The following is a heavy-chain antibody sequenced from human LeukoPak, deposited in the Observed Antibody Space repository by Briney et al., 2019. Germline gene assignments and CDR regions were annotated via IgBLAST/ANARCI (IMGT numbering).Heavy chain of an antibody. CDR2: INHDGGDK. J-gene: IGHJ4*02. D-gene: IGHD4-17*01. CDR1: GFIFRNYW. CDR3: AITGGPTVTAFDL. Sequence: GGSLRLSCVASGFIFRNYWMSWVRQAPGKGLEWVADINHDGGDKNYVDSVKGRFTISRDNAKSSLYLQMNSLRVEDTAVYYCAITGGPTVTAFDLWGQGILVTVSS. V-gene: IGHV3-7*02.